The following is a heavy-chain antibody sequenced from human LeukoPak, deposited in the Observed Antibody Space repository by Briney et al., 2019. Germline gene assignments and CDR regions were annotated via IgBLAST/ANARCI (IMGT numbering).Heavy chain of an antibody. CDR3: ARGPTYQPIDY. CDR2: IHYSGTT. J-gene: IGHJ4*02. Sequence: PSETLSLTCSGSGGSISSSNYYWGWIRQPPGKGLEWIASIHYSGTTYYNPSLKSRVTISVDTSKNHFSLNLNSVTAADTAVYYCARGPTYQPIDYWGQGTLVTVSS. V-gene: IGHV4-39*02. D-gene: IGHD2-2*01. CDR1: GGSISSSNYY.